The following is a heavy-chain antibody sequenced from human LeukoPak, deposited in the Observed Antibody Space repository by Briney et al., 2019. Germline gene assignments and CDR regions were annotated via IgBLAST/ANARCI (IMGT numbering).Heavy chain of an antibody. V-gene: IGHV4-59*01. CDR3: ARGVYIAAAQYGY. D-gene: IGHD6-13*01. Sequence: TSETLSLTCTVSGGSISSYYWNWIRQPPGKGLEWIGYIYYSGTTNYNPSLKSRVTISVDTSKNQFSLKLSSVTAADTAVYYCARGVYIAAAQYGYWGQGTLVTVSS. CDR2: IYYSGTT. J-gene: IGHJ4*02. CDR1: GGSISSYY.